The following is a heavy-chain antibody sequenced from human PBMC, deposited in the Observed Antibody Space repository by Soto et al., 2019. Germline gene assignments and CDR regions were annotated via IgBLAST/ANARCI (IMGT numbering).Heavy chain of an antibody. D-gene: IGHD1-26*01. J-gene: IGHJ4*02. CDR1: GGTFSSYA. CDR3: ARVGATDGLTFDY. Sequence: QVQLVQSGAEVKKPGSSVKVSCKASGGTFSSYAISWVRQAPGQGLEWMGGIIPIFGTANYAQKFQGRVTITADESTSTASIELISLISEYTAVYYCARVGATDGLTFDYWGQGTLVTVSS. CDR2: IIPIFGTA. V-gene: IGHV1-69*12.